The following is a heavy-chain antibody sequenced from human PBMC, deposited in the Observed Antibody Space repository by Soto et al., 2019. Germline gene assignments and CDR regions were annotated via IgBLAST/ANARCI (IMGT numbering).Heavy chain of an antibody. J-gene: IGHJ4*02. Sequence: PSETLSLTCAVYGGSFSGYYWSWIRQPPGKGLEWIGEINQSGSTNYNPSLKSRVTISVDTSKNQFSLKLSSVTAADTAVYYCARLSSDYGDYYFDYWGQGTLVTVSS. CDR3: ARLSSDYGDYYFDY. CDR2: INQSGST. V-gene: IGHV4-34*01. D-gene: IGHD4-17*01. CDR1: GGSFSGYY.